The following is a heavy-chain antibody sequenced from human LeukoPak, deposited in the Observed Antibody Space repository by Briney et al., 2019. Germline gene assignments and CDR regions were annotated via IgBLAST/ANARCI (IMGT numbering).Heavy chain of an antibody. CDR3: AKASTRSFTSGYYGDAFDI. D-gene: IGHD3-22*01. Sequence: GGSLRLSCAASGFTFDDYAMHWVRQAPGKGLEWDSVISWNSGTIAYADSVKGRFTISRDNAKNSLYLQMNSLRAEDMALYYCAKASTRSFTSGYYGDAFDIWGQGTMVSVSS. CDR1: GFTFDDYA. J-gene: IGHJ3*02. V-gene: IGHV3-9*03. CDR2: ISWNSGTI.